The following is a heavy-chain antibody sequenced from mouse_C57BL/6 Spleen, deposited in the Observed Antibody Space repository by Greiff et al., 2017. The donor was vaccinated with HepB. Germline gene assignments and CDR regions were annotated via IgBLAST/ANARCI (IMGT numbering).Heavy chain of an antibody. D-gene: IGHD4-1*01. CDR1: GFTFSDYG. CDR3: ARGTGYYAMDY. V-gene: IGHV5-17*01. J-gene: IGHJ4*01. Sequence: EVMLVESGGGLVKPGGSLKLSCAASGFTFSDYGMHWVRQAPEKGLEWVAYISSGSSTTYYADTVKGRFTISRDNAKNTLFLQMTSLRSEDTAMYYWARGTGYYAMDYWGQGTSVTVSS. CDR2: ISSGSSTT.